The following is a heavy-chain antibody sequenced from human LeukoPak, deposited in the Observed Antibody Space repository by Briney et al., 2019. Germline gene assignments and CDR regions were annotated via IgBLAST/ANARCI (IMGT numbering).Heavy chain of an antibody. J-gene: IGHJ3*02. D-gene: IGHD3-10*01. V-gene: IGHV3-9*01. CDR2: NSWDSGSI. Sequence: GGSLRLSYAASGFTFHDYAMHLVRQAPGKGLELVSDNSWDSGSIGYADSVKGRFTISRDNAKNSLYLQMNSLRAEDTALYYCAKEMVRGVIVLMGAFDIWGQGTMVTVSS. CDR1: GFTFHDYA. CDR3: AKEMVRGVIVLMGAFDI.